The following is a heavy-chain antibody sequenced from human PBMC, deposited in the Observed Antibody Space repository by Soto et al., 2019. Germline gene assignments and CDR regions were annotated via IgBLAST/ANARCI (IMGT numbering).Heavy chain of an antibody. D-gene: IGHD5-18*01. Sequence: GGSLRLSCAASGFTFSNAWMNWVRQAPGKGLEWVGRIKSKTDGGTTDYAAPVKGRFTISRYVSKNTLYLQMNSLKTEDTAVYYCTTGAAMVYYYGTDVWGQGTTVTVSS. CDR1: GFTFSNAW. V-gene: IGHV3-15*07. J-gene: IGHJ6*02. CDR2: IKSKTDGGTT. CDR3: TTGAAMVYYYGTDV.